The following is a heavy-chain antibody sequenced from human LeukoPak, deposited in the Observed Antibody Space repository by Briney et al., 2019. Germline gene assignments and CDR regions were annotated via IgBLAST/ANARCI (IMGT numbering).Heavy chain of an antibody. CDR2: ISYDRTYK. D-gene: IGHD5-18*01. V-gene: IGHV3-30*04. CDR3: ARGPVDTAPGNFDY. CDR1: GFTFNSYA. Sequence: PGRSLRLYCAASGFTFNSYAMHWVRQAPGKGLERVAVISYDRTYKSYADSVKGRITISRDNSKNTLYLQMNSLRAEDTAVYYCARGPVDTAPGNFDYWGQGTLVTVSS. J-gene: IGHJ4*02.